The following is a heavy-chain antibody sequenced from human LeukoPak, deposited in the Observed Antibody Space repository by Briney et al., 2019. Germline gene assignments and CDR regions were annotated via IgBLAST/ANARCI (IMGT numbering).Heavy chain of an antibody. CDR3: ARNARLMAAAGTCGY. CDR2: INTNTGNP. D-gene: IGHD6-13*01. Sequence: ASVKVSCKASAYTFTSYAMNWVRQAPGQGLEWTGWINTNTGNPTYAQGFTGRFVFSLDTSVSTAYLQISSLKAEDTAVYYCARNARLMAAAGTCGYWGQGTLVTVSS. V-gene: IGHV7-4-1*02. CDR1: AYTFTSYA. J-gene: IGHJ4*02.